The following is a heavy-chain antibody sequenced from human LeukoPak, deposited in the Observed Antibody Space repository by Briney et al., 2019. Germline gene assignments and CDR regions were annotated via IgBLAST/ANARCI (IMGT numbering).Heavy chain of an antibody. J-gene: IGHJ4*02. CDR3: ARDYYYDSSGYSGRRRYYFDY. D-gene: IGHD3-22*01. CDR1: GGSISSGSYY. Sequence: SETLSLTCTVSGGSISSGSYYWSWIRQPAGKGLEWIGRIYTSGSTYYNPSLKSRVTISVDTSKNQFSLKLSSVTAADTAVYYCARDYYYDSSGYSGRRRYYFDYWGQGTLVTVSS. V-gene: IGHV4-61*02. CDR2: IYTSGST.